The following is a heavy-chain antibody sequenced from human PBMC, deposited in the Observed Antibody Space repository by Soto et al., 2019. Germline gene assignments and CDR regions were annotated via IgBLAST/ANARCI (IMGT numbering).Heavy chain of an antibody. D-gene: IGHD1-1*01. CDR3: ARVGNWNFDY. CDR1: GFTFSSYS. CDR2: ISSSSSTI. Sequence: ESGGGLVQPGGSLRLSCAASGFTFSSYSMNWVRQAPGKGLEWVSYISSSSSTIYYADSVKGRFTISRDNAKNSLYLQMNSLRAEDTAVYYCARVGNWNFDYWGQGTLVTVSS. J-gene: IGHJ4*02. V-gene: IGHV3-48*01.